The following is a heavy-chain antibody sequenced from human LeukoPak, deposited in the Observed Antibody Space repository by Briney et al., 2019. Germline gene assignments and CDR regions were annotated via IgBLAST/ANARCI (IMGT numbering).Heavy chain of an antibody. CDR3: AKNRFQLLMMDGFDI. D-gene: IGHD1-1*01. Sequence: GGSLKPSGEAFDFTFGSLGRNWVGKVPAKGLGWVAVMSNDGSKYADSVKGRFTISRDNSKNTLYPEMKSLRVEDTAVYYCAKNRFQLLMMDGFDIWGQGTMVTVSS. CDR2: MSNDGSK. V-gene: IGHV3-30*18. J-gene: IGHJ3*02. CDR1: DFTFGSLG.